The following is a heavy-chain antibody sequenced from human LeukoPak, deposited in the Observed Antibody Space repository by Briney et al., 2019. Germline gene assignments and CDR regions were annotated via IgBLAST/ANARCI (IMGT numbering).Heavy chain of an antibody. D-gene: IGHD3-16*01. CDR3: PRTMITFGGDDFHY. V-gene: IGHV3-48*03. J-gene: IGHJ4*02. CDR2: ISSSGSTI. CDR1: GFTFSSYE. Sequence: PGGSLRLSCAASGFTFSSYEMNWVRQAPGKGLEWVSYISSSGSTIYYADSVKGRFTVSRDNATNSLYLQMNSLRAEDTAVYYCPRTMITFGGDDFHYWGQGPLVTVSS.